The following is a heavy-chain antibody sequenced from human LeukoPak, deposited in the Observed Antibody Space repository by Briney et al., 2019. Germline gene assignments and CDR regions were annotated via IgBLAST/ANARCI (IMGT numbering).Heavy chain of an antibody. CDR1: GDSVSRNSGS. V-gene: IGHV6-1*01. Sequence: SQTLSLTCAISGDSVSRNSGSWNWISQSPSRGLEWLGRTYYRSKWYNDYAVSLKSRIIISPGTSKNQFSLQLNSLTPEDTSFYYCASQEDFQAHAFVIWGQGAMVTVSS. J-gene: IGHJ3*02. CDR3: ASQEDFQAHAFVI. CDR2: TYYRSKWYN.